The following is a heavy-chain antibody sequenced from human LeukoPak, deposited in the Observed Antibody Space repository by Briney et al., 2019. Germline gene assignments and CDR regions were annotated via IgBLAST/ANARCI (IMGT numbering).Heavy chain of an antibody. CDR1: GFTFSSYW. V-gene: IGHV3-74*01. D-gene: IGHD6-19*01. J-gene: IGHJ4*02. CDR3: ARGGGGGSGWYDLFDY. Sequence: GGSLRLSCAASGFTFSSYWMHWVRQAPGKGLVWVSRINSDGSSTSYADSVKGRFTISRDNAKNTLYLQMNSLRAEDTAVYYCARGGGGGSGWYDLFDYWGQGTLVTVSS. CDR2: INSDGSST.